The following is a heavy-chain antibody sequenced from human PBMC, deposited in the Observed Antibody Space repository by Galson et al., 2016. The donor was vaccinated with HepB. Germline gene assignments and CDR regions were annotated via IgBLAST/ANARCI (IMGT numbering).Heavy chain of an antibody. CDR2: IYSGGRT. D-gene: IGHD1/OR15-1a*01. CDR1: GFTVSNTY. Sequence: LRLSCAASGFTVSNTYMSWVRQAPGKGLEGVSVIYSGGRTYYTDSVKGRFTISSDSSKNTLYLQMNSLRAEDTAVYYCARHPQNNLWGQGTLVTVSS. J-gene: IGHJ4*02. V-gene: IGHV3-53*01. CDR3: ARHPQNNL.